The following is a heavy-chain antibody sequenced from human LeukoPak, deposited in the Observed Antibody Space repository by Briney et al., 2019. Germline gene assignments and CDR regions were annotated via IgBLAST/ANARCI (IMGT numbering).Heavy chain of an antibody. J-gene: IGHJ4*02. V-gene: IGHV4-4*07. CDR2: IYSSGNT. CDR1: GGSINNFY. Sequence: SETLSLTCTVSGGSINNFYWSWIRQPAGKGLEWIGRIYSSGNTNYNPSLKSRVSMSLDASKNQLSLKLNSVTAADTAVYYCARNSGDYWGQGTLVTVSS. CDR3: ARNSGDY. D-gene: IGHD7-27*01.